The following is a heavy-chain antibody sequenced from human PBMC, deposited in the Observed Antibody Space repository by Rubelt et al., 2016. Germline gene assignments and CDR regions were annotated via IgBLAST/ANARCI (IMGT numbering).Heavy chain of an antibody. V-gene: IGHV3-30*04. CDR3: ARDSCLAVAGPCDY. J-gene: IGHJ4*02. D-gene: IGHD6-19*01. CDR2: ISYDGSNK. Sequence: VQLVESGGGLVQPGGSLSLSCAASGFTFSSYAMHWVRQAPGKGLEGGAGISYDGSNKYFPGSVTCLIMLSRDKSKKRLLLEMTGLRAEETAVYYCARDSCLAVAGPCDYWGQGTLVTVSS. CDR1: GFTFSSYA.